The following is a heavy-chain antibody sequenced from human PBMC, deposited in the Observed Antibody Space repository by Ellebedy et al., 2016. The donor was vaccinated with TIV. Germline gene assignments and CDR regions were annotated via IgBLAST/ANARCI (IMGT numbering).Heavy chain of an antibody. D-gene: IGHD2-2*02. Sequence: SETLSLXXTVSGGSISSYYWSWIRQPPGKGLEWIGYIYYSGSTNYNPSLKSRVTISVDTSKNQFSLKLSSVTAADTAVYYCARETVETEDIVVVPAAIRRGWFNPWGQGTLVTVSS. CDR1: GGSISSYY. CDR3: ARETVETEDIVVVPAAIRRGWFNP. J-gene: IGHJ5*02. V-gene: IGHV4-59*13. CDR2: IYYSGST.